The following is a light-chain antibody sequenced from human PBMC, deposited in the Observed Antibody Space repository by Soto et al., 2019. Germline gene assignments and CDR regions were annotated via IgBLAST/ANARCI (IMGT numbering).Light chain of an antibody. CDR1: QSVSSY. Sequence: EIVLTQSPATLSLSPGERATISCRASQSVSSYLAWYQQKPGKAPRLLIYDASNMATGIPARFSGSGSGTDFTLTISRLKPEDFAVYYCQQCSSWCTFGGGTKVEIK. CDR3: QQCSSWCT. J-gene: IGKJ4*01. CDR2: DAS. V-gene: IGKV3-11*01.